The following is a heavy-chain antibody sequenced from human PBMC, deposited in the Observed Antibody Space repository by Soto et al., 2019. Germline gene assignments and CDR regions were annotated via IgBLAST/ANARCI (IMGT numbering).Heavy chain of an antibody. CDR1: SDSISTNNY. D-gene: IGHD1-7*01. CDR3: ARNYDGLNAFDI. V-gene: IGHV4-4*02. J-gene: IGHJ3*02. CDR2: IYHTGNT. Sequence: SETLSLTCTVSSDSISTNNYWSWVRQPPGKGLEWIGEIYHTGNTNYNPSLKSRVTISADKSKNQFSLRLTSVTAADTAVYYCARNYDGLNAFDIWGQGTMVTVSS.